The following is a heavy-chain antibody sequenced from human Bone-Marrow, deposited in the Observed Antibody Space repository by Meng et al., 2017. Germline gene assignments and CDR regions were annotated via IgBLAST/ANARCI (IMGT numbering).Heavy chain of an antibody. V-gene: IGHV3-74*01. D-gene: IGHD3-3*02. CDR3: AKAALSNFDY. CDR2: INSDGSST. CDR1: GFTFSSYW. J-gene: IGHJ4*02. Sequence: EVRRWVSGGGFSQPGWSLRLSGAASGFTFSSYWMRWVRQAPEKGLVWVSRINSDGSSTNYADSVKGRFTISRDNAKNTLDLQMNSLRAEDTAVYYCAKAALSNFDYWGQGTLVTVSS.